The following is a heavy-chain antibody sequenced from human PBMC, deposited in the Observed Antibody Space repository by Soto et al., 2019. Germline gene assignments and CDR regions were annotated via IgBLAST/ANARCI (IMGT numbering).Heavy chain of an antibody. CDR1: GFTFSSYW. D-gene: IGHD2-8*01. Sequence: PGGSLRLSCAASGFTFSSYWMHWVRQAPGKGLVWVSRINSDGSSTSYADSVKGRFTISRDNAKNTLYLQMNSLRAEDTAVYYCASGTNGAFFVYWGQGILVTVSS. V-gene: IGHV3-74*01. CDR3: ASGTNGAFFVY. J-gene: IGHJ4*02. CDR2: INSDGSST.